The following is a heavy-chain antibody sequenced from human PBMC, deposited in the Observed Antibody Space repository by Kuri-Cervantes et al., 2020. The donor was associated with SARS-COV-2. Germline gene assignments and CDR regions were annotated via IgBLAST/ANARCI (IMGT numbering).Heavy chain of an antibody. CDR3: TSSPTIFGVVIISGNS. CDR1: GFTFSNAW. V-gene: IGHV3-15*01. CDR2: IKSKTDGGTT. D-gene: IGHD3-3*01. J-gene: IGHJ4*02. Sequence: GGSLRLSCAASGFTFSNAWMSWVRQAPGKGLEWVGRIKSKTDGGTTDYAAPVKGRFTISRDDSKNTLYLQMNSPKTEDTAVYYCTSSPTIFGVVIISGNSWGQGTLVTVSS.